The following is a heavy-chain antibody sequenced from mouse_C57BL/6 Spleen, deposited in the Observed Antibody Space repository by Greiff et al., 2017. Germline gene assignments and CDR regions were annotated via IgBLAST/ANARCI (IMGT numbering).Heavy chain of an antibody. CDR1: GYTFTSYW. D-gene: IGHD2-5*01. CDR3: ARTAYYSDYLVPFAY. Sequence: QVQLQQPGAELVMPGASVKLSCKASGYTFTSYWMHWVKQRPGQGLEWIGEIDPSDSYTNYHQKCKGKSTLTVDKSSSTAYLQLSSRTSEDSVGYACARTAYYSDYLVPFAYWGQGTLVTVSA. J-gene: IGHJ3*01. V-gene: IGHV1-69*01. CDR2: IDPSDSYT.